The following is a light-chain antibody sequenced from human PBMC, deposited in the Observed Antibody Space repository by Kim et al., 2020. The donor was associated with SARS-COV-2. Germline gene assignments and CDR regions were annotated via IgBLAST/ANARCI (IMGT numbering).Light chain of an antibody. Sequence: HRFTFSCSVTSSNIESNSLNWYQYLPGTAPNLLIYINNQRPSVVPARFSGSKSGSSASLAISGLRSEDEADYYCSAWDDSLNGHVVFGGGTKLTVL. CDR1: SSNIESNS. CDR2: INN. J-gene: IGLJ2*01. CDR3: SAWDDSLNGHVV. V-gene: IGLV1-44*01.